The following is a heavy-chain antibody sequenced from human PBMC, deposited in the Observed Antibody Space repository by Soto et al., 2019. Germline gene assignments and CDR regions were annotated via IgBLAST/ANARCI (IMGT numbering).Heavy chain of an antibody. CDR3: ARASGDFWSGYYSRGLYYFDD. CDR1: GGSISSYY. V-gene: IGHV4-59*01. J-gene: IGHJ4*02. Sequence: PSETLSLTCTVSGGSISSYYWSWIRQPPGKGLEWFGYIYYSGSTNYNPSLRSRVTISVDTSKNQFSLKLSSVTAADTAVYYCARASGDFWSGYYSRGLYYFDDWGQGTRVTVAS. D-gene: IGHD3-3*01. CDR2: IYYSGST.